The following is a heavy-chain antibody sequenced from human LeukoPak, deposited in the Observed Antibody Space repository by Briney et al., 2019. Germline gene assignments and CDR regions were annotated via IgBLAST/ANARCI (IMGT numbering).Heavy chain of an antibody. CDR2: ISSSSSYI. J-gene: IGHJ4*02. CDR3: ANQPGGYYGSGSYYKWEDY. CDR1: GFTFSSYS. Sequence: GGSLRLSCAASGFTFSSYSMNWVRQAPGKGLEWVSSISSSSSYIYYADSVKGRFTISRDNAKNSLYLQMNSLRAEDTAVYYCANQPGGYYGSGSYYKWEDYWGQGTLVTVSS. V-gene: IGHV3-21*04. D-gene: IGHD3-10*01.